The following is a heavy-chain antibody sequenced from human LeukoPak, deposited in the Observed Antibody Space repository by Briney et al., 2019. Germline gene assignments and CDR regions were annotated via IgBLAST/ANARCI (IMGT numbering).Heavy chain of an antibody. CDR1: GFTFSSYA. V-gene: IGHV3-23*01. J-gene: IGHJ4*02. Sequence: GSLRLSCAASGFTFSSYAMSWVRQAPGKGLERVSVVSGSGGSTYYADSVKGRFTISRDNSKNTLFLQMNSLRGEDTAVYYCAKDYYGSGAAYYFDYWGQGTLVTVSS. D-gene: IGHD3-10*01. CDR2: VSGSGGST. CDR3: AKDYYGSGAAYYFDY.